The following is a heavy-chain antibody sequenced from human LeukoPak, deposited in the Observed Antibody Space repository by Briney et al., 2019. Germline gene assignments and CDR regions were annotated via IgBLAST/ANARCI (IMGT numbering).Heavy chain of an antibody. CDR2: TSDRGDYT. V-gene: IGHV3-23*01. J-gene: IGHJ4*02. D-gene: IGHD1-26*01. CDR3: AKKAQYNGNYPLDY. Sequence: GGSLRLSCAASGFTFTSYSMSWVRQAPGKGQEWVSGTSDRGDYTYYADSVRGRFTISRDNSKNTLYLQMNSLRAEDTALYFCAKKAQYNGNYPLDYWGQGTLDTVSS. CDR1: GFTFTSYS.